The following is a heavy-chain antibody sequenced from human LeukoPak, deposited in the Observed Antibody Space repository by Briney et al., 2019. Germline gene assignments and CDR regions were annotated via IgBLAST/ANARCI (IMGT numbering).Heavy chain of an antibody. CDR3: ATEDEDYYYYMDV. J-gene: IGHJ6*03. Sequence: RGSLRLSCAASGFTFSSYGMHWVRQAPGKGLGWVAVISYDGSNKYYADSVKGRFTLSRDSSKNTLYLQMNRLRAEDTAVYYCATEDEDYYYYMDVWGKGTTVTVSS. CDR2: ISYDGSNK. CDR1: GFTFSSYG. V-gene: IGHV3-30*03. D-gene: IGHD2-15*01.